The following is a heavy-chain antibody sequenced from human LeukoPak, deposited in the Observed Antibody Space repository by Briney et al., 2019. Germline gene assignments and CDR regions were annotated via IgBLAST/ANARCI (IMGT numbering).Heavy chain of an antibody. V-gene: IGHV3-7*01. D-gene: IGHD1-1*01. J-gene: IGHJ4*02. CDR2: IKYDGNEE. CDR1: GFTFSSYW. CDR3: KSGGAAPGSFDY. Sequence: GGSLRLSCAASGFTFSSYWMSWMRQAPGKGLEWVANIKYDGNEEYYVDSVKGRFTISRDNAKNSLYLQLNSLRVEDTAEYYCKSGGAAPGSFDYWGQGTLVTVSP.